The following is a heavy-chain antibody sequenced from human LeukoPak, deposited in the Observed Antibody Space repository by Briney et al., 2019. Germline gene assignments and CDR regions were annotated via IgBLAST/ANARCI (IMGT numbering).Heavy chain of an antibody. D-gene: IGHD2-15*01. CDR1: GGSISSYY. V-gene: IGHV4-4*07. Sequence: PSETLSLTCTVSGGSISSYYWSWIRQPAGKGLEWIGRIYTSGSTTYNPSLKSRVTMSVDTSKNQFSLKLSSVTAADTAVYYCARDRGGSWYDSFDYWGQGTLVTVSS. CDR3: ARDRGGSWYDSFDY. J-gene: IGHJ4*02. CDR2: IYTSGST.